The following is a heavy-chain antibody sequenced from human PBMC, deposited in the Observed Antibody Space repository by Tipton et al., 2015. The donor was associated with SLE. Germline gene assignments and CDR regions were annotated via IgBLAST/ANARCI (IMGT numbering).Heavy chain of an antibody. D-gene: IGHD5-12*01. CDR1: GGSISSYY. V-gene: IGHV4-59*01. CDR2: IYYSGST. CDR3: ARASGGLALSGPYPWWFDP. Sequence: TLSLTCTVSGGSISSYYWSWIRQPPGKGLEWIGYIYYSGSTNYNPSLKSRVTISVDTSKNQFSLKLSSVTAADTAVYYCARASGGLALSGPYPWWFDPWGQGTLVPVSS. J-gene: IGHJ5*02.